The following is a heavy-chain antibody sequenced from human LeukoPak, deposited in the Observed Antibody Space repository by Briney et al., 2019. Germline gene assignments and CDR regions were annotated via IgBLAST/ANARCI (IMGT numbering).Heavy chain of an antibody. V-gene: IGHV1-46*01. J-gene: IGHJ6*03. CDR2: INPSGGST. CDR3: AKRWWEGYMDV. Sequence: ASVKVSCKASGYTFTSYYMHWVRQASGQGLEWMGIINPSGGSTSYAQKLQGRVTMTRDMSTSTVYMELSSLRSEDTAVYYCAKRWWEGYMDVWGKGTTVTISS. CDR1: GYTFTSYY. D-gene: IGHD1-26*01.